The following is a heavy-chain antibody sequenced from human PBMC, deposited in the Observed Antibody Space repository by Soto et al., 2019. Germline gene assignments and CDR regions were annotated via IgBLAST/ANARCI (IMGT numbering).Heavy chain of an antibody. Sequence: GCVRMSCASSRLTVINYALICVRQAPGKGLEWVSVIGGRGNSAYYADSVQGRFTISRDNSKNTLSLQMSSLTADDTAIYYCVREGRGSFAFWGRGTMVTVSS. J-gene: IGHJ3*01. CDR3: VREGRGSFAF. V-gene: IGHV3-23*01. CDR2: IGGRGNSA. D-gene: IGHD5-12*01. CDR1: RLTVINYA.